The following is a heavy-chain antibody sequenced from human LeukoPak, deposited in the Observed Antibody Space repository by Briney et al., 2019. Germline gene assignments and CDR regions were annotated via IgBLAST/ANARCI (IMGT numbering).Heavy chain of an antibody. Sequence: SETLSLTCAVYGGSFSGYYWSWIRQPPGKGLEWIGEINHSGSTNYNPSLKSRVTISVDTSKNQFSLKLSSVTAADTAVYYCAGGRARRGVFDYWGQGTLVTVSS. D-gene: IGHD2-8*01. CDR2: INHSGST. V-gene: IGHV4-34*01. J-gene: IGHJ4*02. CDR1: GGSFSGYY. CDR3: AGGRARRGVFDY.